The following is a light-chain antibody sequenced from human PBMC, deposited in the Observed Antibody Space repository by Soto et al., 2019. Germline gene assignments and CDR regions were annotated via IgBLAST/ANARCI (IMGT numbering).Light chain of an antibody. V-gene: IGKV3-20*01. Sequence: DIVLTQSPGTLSLSPGDRASLSCRAGQSISSSYLAWYQQKPGQAPRLLIYGASSRAAGIPDRFSGSGSGTDFTLTISRLEPEDFAVYYCQQHGSWGITFGPGTKVDIK. CDR2: GAS. CDR3: QQHGSWGIT. CDR1: QSISSSY. J-gene: IGKJ3*01.